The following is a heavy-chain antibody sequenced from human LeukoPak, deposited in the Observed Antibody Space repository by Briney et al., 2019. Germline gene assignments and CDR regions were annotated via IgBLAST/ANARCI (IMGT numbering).Heavy chain of an antibody. D-gene: IGHD6-13*01. CDR2: IGPDGGTT. CDR1: GFTFYTYG. J-gene: IGHJ4*02. Sequence: PGGSLRLSCAASGFTFYTYGMHWVRQAPGKGLEYVSGIGPDGGTTYYASSVKGRFTISRDSSKYMLYLQMGSLTVDDMAVYYCARGAQLTDFWGQGTLVTVSS. CDR3: ARGAQLTDF. V-gene: IGHV3-64*01.